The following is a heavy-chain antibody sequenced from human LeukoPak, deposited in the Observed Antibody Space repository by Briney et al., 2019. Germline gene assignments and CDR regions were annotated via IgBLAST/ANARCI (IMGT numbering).Heavy chain of an antibody. J-gene: IGHJ4*02. V-gene: IGHV3-66*04. CDR1: EFSVGSNY. CDR3: ARHIVGATTRSFAFDY. D-gene: IGHD1-26*01. Sequence: PGGSLRLSCAASEFSVGSNYMTWVRQAPGKGLEWVSLIYSGGSTYYADSVKGRFTISRDNSKNTLYLQMGSLRAEDMAVYYCARHIVGATTRSFAFDYWGQGTLVTVSS. CDR2: IYSGGST.